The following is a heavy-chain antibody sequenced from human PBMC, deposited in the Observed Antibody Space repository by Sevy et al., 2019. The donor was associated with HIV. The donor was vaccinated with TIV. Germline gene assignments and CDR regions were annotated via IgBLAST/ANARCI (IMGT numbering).Heavy chain of an antibody. CDR2: FSFGCGRI. CDR3: VREGCTKPHDY. J-gene: IGHJ4*02. D-gene: IGHD2-8*01. V-gene: IGHV3-23*01. CDR1: GSTFSKYS. Sequence: GGSLRLSCAASGSTFSKYSMSWVRQAPGKGLEWVSTFSFGCGRINYADSVKGRFTISRDDSKNTLYLQMNSLRAEDTAVYYCVREGCTKPHDYWGQGTLVTVSS.